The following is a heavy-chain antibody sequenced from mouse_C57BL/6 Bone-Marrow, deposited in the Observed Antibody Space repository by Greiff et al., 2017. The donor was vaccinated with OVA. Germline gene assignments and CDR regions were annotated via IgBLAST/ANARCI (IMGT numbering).Heavy chain of an antibody. CDR2: IHPNSGST. V-gene: IGHV1-64*01. D-gene: IGHD2-3*01. CDR1: GYTFTSYW. Sequence: VQLQQSGAELVKPGASVKLSCKASGYTFTSYWMHWVKQRPGQGLEWIGMIHPNSGSTNYNEKFKSKATLTVDKSSSTAYMQLSSLTSEDSAVYYCARRDYDGYYVLFAYWGQGTLVTVSA. CDR3: ARRDYDGYYVLFAY. J-gene: IGHJ3*01.